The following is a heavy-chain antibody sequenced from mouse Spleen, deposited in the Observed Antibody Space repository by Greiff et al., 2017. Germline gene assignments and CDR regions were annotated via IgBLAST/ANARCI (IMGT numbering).Heavy chain of an antibody. J-gene: IGHJ3*01. CDR3: TRSVIYYGNYAWFAY. Sequence: VQLQQSGTVLARPGASVKMSCKASGYTFTSYWMHWVKQRPGQGLEWIGAIYPGNSDTSYNQKFKGKAKLTAVTSTSTAYMELSSLTNEDSAVYYCTRSVIYYGNYAWFAYWGQGTLVTVSA. D-gene: IGHD2-1*01. V-gene: IGHV1-5*01. CDR1: GYTFTSYW. CDR2: IYPGNSDT.